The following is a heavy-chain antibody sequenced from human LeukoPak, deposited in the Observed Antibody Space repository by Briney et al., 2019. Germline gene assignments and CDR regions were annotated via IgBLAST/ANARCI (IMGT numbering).Heavy chain of an antibody. CDR2: INPSGGST. Sequence: GASVKVSCKASGYTFTSYYMHWVRQAPGQGLEWMGIINPSGGSTSYAQKFQGRVTMTRDTSTSTVYMELSSLRSEDTAVYYCARDGAYCGGDCYSGAGVYYFDYWGQGTLVTVSS. CDR1: GYTFTSYY. V-gene: IGHV1-46*01. J-gene: IGHJ4*02. D-gene: IGHD2-21*02. CDR3: ARDGAYCGGDCYSGAGVYYFDY.